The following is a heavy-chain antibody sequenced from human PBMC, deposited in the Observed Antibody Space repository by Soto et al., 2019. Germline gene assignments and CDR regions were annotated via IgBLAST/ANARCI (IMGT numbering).Heavy chain of an antibody. V-gene: IGHV4-34*01. CDR2: VNPGGIT. Sequence: PSETLSLTCAVYGGSLSGYYWTWIRQPPGKGLEWIGEVNPGGITNYSPSVKSRLTISLDTSKKQVSLEMASATAADTAVYYCGRVVIKTAIQSIDSWGQGTLVTVS. CDR3: GRVVIKTAIQSIDS. CDR1: GGSLSGYY. J-gene: IGHJ4*02.